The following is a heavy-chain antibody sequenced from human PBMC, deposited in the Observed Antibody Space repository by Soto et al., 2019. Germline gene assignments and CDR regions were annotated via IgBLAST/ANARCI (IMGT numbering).Heavy chain of an antibody. J-gene: IGHJ4*02. Sequence: QITLKESGPTLVKPTQTLTLTCTFSGFSLSSSGVGVGWIRQPPGKALDWLTFIYWDDAKRYSPSLTCRPTITQDTSKTQVLLTLTNRDPVDTATYYCARLAVAGITYYFGSRGQGTLLTVSS. V-gene: IGHV2-5*02. D-gene: IGHD3-10*01. CDR1: GFSLSSSGVG. CDR3: ARLAVAGITYYFGS. CDR2: IYWDDAK.